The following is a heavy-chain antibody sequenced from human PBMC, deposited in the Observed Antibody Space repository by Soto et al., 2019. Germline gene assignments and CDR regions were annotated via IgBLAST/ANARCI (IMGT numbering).Heavy chain of an antibody. CDR2: INPSGGST. CDR3: AKCSLSGPYRYNWNHLGDYYYGMDV. V-gene: IGHV1-46*01. D-gene: IGHD1-20*01. Sequence: GASVKVACKASGYTFTSYYMHWGRQAPGQGLEWMGIINPSGGSTSYAQKFQGRVTMTRDTSTSTVYMELNSLRAEDTAVYYCAKCSLSGPYRYNWNHLGDYYYGMDVWGQGTTVTVSS. CDR1: GYTFTSYY. J-gene: IGHJ6*02.